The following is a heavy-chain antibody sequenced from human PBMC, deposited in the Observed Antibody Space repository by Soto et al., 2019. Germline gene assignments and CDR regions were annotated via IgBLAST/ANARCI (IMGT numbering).Heavy chain of an antibody. Sequence: QLQLQESGPGLVKPSETLSLTCTVSGGSISDSSYYWVWIRQPPGKGLEWIGSFYYSGHTYYNSSLKSRVTTSGDTSENQFSLKLSSVTGAATAVYYCARQVVDGAVAGSGSFDFWGQGTLVTVSS. J-gene: IGHJ4*02. CDR2: FYYSGHT. CDR1: GGSISDSSYY. V-gene: IGHV4-39*01. CDR3: ARQVVDGAVAGSGSFDF. D-gene: IGHD6-19*01.